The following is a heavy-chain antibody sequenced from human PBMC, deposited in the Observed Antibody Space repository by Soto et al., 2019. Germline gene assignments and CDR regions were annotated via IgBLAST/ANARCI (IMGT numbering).Heavy chain of an antibody. CDR2: ISAYNGNT. D-gene: IGHD3-10*01. J-gene: IGHJ3*02. CDR1: GYTFTSYG. V-gene: IGHV1-18*01. CDR3: AIFITMVRGVKSGYAFDI. Sequence: ASVKVSCKASGYTFTSYGISWVRQAPGQGLEWMGWISAYNGNTNYAQKLQGRVTMTTDTSRSTAYMELRSLRSDDTAVYYCAIFITMVRGVKSGYAFDIWGQGTMVTVSS.